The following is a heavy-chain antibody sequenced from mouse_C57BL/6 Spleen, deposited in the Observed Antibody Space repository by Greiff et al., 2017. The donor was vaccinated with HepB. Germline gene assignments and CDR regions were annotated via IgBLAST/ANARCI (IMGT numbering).Heavy chain of an antibody. CDR3: ARDYGSSYVGYFDV. Sequence: VQLQQPGAELVRPGTSVKLSCKASGYTFTSYWMHWVKQRPGQGLEWIGVIDPSDSYTNYNQKFKGKATLTVDTSSSTAYMQLSSLTSEDSAVYYCARDYGSSYVGYFDVWGTGTTVTVSS. CDR1: GYTFTSYW. CDR2: IDPSDSYT. J-gene: IGHJ1*03. D-gene: IGHD1-1*01. V-gene: IGHV1-59*01.